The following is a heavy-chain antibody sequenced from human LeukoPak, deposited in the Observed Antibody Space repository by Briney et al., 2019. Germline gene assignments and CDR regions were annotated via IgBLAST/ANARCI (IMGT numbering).Heavy chain of an antibody. V-gene: IGHV3-64*01. J-gene: IGHJ4*02. D-gene: IGHD3-10*01. CDR1: GFTFISSY. CDR3: ARGLYYGSGQYYFDY. CDR2: ISPSGDST. Sequence: GGSLRLFCAASGFTFISSYMHWVRQAPGKGLEYVSAISPSGDSTYYTNSMKGRFTISRDNSKNTLFLQMGSLTAEDMAVYYCARGLYYGSGQYYFDYWGQGTLVTVSS.